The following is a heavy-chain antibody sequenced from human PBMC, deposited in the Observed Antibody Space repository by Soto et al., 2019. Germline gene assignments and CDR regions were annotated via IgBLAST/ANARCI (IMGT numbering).Heavy chain of an antibody. Sequence: GSLRLSCAASGFTYGSYWMSWVRQAPGKGLEWIGEVSHHGTSHYNPSLGSRVIMSFDTSKDQFSLTLQSVTAAYTGIYYCARGQSAVDVFFPTPVPFDPWCPGTPVTVSS. CDR2: VSHHGTS. D-gene: IGHD1-1*01. J-gene: IGHJ5*02. CDR1: GFTYGSYW. CDR3: ARGQSAVDVFFPTPVPFDP. V-gene: IGHV4-34*01.